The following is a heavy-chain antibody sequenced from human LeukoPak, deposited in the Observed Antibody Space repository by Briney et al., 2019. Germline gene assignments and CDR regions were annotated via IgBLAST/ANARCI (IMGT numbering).Heavy chain of an antibody. V-gene: IGHV3-23*01. D-gene: IGHD3-22*01. CDR3: AKDKTYYYDSSGYHDY. J-gene: IGHJ4*02. CDR1: GFTFSSYA. Sequence: GGSLRLSCAASGFTFSSYAMSWVRQAPGKGLEWVSAISGSGGSTYYADSVKGQFTISRDNSKNTLYLQMNSLRAEDTAVYYCAKDKTYYYDSSGYHDYWGQGTLVTVSS. CDR2: ISGSGGST.